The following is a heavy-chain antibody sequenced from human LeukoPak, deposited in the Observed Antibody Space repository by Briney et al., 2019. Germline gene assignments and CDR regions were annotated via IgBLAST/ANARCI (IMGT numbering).Heavy chain of an antibody. CDR3: ARDMGWYYYYGMDV. Sequence: GGSLRLSSAASGFTFSSYWMSWVRQAPGRGLEWVANIKQDGSEKYYVDSVKGRFTISRDNAKNSLYLQMNSLRAEDTAVYYCARDMGWYYYYGMDVWGQGTTVTVSS. CDR2: IKQDGSEK. D-gene: IGHD6-19*01. CDR1: GFTFSSYW. J-gene: IGHJ6*02. V-gene: IGHV3-7*01.